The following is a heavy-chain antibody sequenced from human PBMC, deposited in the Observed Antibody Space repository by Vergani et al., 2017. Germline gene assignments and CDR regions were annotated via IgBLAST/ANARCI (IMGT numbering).Heavy chain of an antibody. CDR2: ICHAEDT. Sequence: QVQLQESGPGLVKPPGTLSLTCPVSGDPISSNNFWTWVRQPPGKGLEWIGGICHAEDTKYSPSLKSRVTVSVDESRNLFSLSLNSVTAADTAVYYCSRDDTQVPGTSHFNYMDGWGKGTMVGVSS. CDR3: SRDDTQVPGTSHFNYMDG. D-gene: IGHD6-19*01. CDR1: GDPISSNNF. J-gene: IGHJ6*03. V-gene: IGHV4-4*03.